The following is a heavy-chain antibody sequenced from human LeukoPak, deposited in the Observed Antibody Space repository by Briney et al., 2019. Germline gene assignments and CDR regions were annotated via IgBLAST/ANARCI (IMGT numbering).Heavy chain of an antibody. CDR3: AGVEPAAAGTGLGY. D-gene: IGHD6-13*01. CDR2: ISSSSSYI. Sequence: PGGSLRLSCAASGFTFSSYSMNWVRQAPGKGLEWVSSISSSSSYIYYADSVKGRFTISRDNAKNSLYLQMNSLRAEDTAVYYCAGVEPAAAGTGLGYWGQGTLVTVSS. J-gene: IGHJ4*02. CDR1: GFTFSSYS. V-gene: IGHV3-21*01.